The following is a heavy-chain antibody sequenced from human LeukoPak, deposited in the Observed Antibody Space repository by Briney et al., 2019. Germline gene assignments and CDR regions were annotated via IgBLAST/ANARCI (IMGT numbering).Heavy chain of an antibody. J-gene: IGHJ4*02. CDR1: GFTFSSYG. CDR3: AEGKELDY. Sequence: GGSLRLSCAASGFTFSSYGMHWVRQAPGKGLEWVAVISYDGSNKYYADSVKGRFTISRDNSKNTLYLQMNSLRAEDTAVYYCAEGKELDYWGQGTLVTVSS. V-gene: IGHV3-30*03. CDR2: ISYDGSNK. D-gene: IGHD1-26*01.